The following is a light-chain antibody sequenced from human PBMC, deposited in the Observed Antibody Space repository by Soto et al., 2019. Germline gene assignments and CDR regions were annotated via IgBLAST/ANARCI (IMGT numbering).Light chain of an antibody. Sequence: EIVMTQSPATLSVSPGERATLSCRASQSVSSNLAWYQQKPGQAPSLLIYDISARATGIPTRFSGSGSGTEFTLTISSLQSEDFAVYYCQQYNDWPLTFGGGTKVEIE. CDR3: QQYNDWPLT. V-gene: IGKV3D-15*01. CDR2: DIS. CDR1: QSVSSN. J-gene: IGKJ4*01.